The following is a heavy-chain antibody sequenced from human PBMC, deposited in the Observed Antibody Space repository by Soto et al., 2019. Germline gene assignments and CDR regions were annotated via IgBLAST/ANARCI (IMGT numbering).Heavy chain of an antibody. CDR2: IFPMRGGT. CDR3: AREGMLHFETRYYYPSVYGLDV. Sequence: GASVTVSGKSAGYCFTGYYLHGLRQAPGKGPGWRGWIFPMRGGTKAAQKFQGRVTMTSDTSISTAYLELTSLTSDDTAVYFCAREGMLHFETRYYYPSVYGLDVWGQGTTVTVSS. D-gene: IGHD3-10*01. J-gene: IGHJ6*02. V-gene: IGHV1-2*02. CDR1: GYCFTGYY.